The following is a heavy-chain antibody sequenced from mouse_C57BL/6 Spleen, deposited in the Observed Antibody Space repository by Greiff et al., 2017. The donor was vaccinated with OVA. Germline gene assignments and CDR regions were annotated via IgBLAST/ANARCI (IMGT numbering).Heavy chain of an antibody. CDR2: ISDGGSYT. CDR1: GFTFSSYA. CDR3: ARDNYGSSDWYFDV. D-gene: IGHD1-1*01. J-gene: IGHJ1*03. V-gene: IGHV5-4*01. Sequence: DVMLVESGGGLVKPGGSLKLSCAASGFTFSSYAMSWVRQTPEKRLEWVATISDGGSYTYYPDNVKGRFTISRDNAKNNLYLQMSHLKSEDTAMYYCARDNYGSSDWYFDVWGTGTTVTVSS.